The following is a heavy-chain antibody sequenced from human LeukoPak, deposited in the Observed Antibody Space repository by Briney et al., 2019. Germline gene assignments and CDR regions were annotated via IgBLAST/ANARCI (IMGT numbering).Heavy chain of an antibody. CDR3: ARPTRGHYYDSSGYYNY. CDR1: GFTFSSYA. J-gene: IGHJ4*02. V-gene: IGHV3-23*01. CDR2: ISGSGGST. Sequence: GGSLRLSCAASGFTFSSYAMSWVRQSPGKGLEWVSSISGSGGSTFYADSVKGRFTISRDNARNSLYLQMNSLRAEDTAVYYCARPTRGHYYDSSGYYNYWGQGTLVTVSS. D-gene: IGHD3-22*01.